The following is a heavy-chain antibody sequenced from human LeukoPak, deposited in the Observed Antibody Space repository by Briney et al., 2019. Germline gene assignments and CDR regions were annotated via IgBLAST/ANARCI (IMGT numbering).Heavy chain of an antibody. CDR2: ISSSSSTI. D-gene: IGHD1-26*01. CDR1: GFTFSSYS. CDR3: ARDLVGAAD. J-gene: IGHJ4*02. Sequence: GGSLRLSCAASGFTFSSYSMNWVRQAPGKGLEWVSYISSSSSTIYYADSVKGRFTISRDNAKNSLYLHMNSLRAEDTAFYYCARDLVGAADWGQGTLVTVSS. V-gene: IGHV3-48*04.